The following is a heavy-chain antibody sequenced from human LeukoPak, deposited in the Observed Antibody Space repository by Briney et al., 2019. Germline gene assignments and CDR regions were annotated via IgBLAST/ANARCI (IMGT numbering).Heavy chain of an antibody. D-gene: IGHD4-17*01. J-gene: IGHJ4*02. CDR1: GFTFSSYS. Sequence: GGSLRLSCAASGFTFSSYSMNWVRQAPGKGLEWVPSISSSSSYIYYADSVKGRFTISRDNAKNSLYLQMNSLRAEDTAVYYCAREGLWVYGEADRDYWGQGTLVTVSS. CDR2: ISSSSSYI. V-gene: IGHV3-21*01. CDR3: AREGLWVYGEADRDY.